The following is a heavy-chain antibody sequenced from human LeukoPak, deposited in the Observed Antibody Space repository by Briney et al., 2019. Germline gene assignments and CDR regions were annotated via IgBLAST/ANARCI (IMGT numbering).Heavy chain of an antibody. D-gene: IGHD2-15*01. CDR2: IIPIFGTA. Sequence: VASVKVSCKASGGTFSSYAISWVRQAPEQGLEWMGGIIPIFGTANYAQKFQGRVTITADESTSTAYMELSSLRSEDTAVYYCAREGYCSGGSCYDYWGQGTLVTVSS. CDR3: AREGYCSGGSCYDY. CDR1: GGTFSSYA. V-gene: IGHV1-69*13. J-gene: IGHJ4*02.